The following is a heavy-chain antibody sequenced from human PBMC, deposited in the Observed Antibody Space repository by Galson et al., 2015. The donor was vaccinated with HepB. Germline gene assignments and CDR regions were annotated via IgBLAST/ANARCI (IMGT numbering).Heavy chain of an antibody. CDR2: INPNSGGT. CDR3: ARGKRRYYDSSALPGDY. D-gene: IGHD3-22*01. V-gene: IGHV1-2*02. J-gene: IGHJ4*02. Sequence: SVKVSCKASGYTFTGYYMHWVRQAPGQGLEWMGWINPNSGGTNYAQKFQSRVTMTRDTSISTAYMELSRLRSDDTAVYYCARGKRRYYDSSALPGDYWGQGTLVTVSS. CDR1: GYTFTGYY.